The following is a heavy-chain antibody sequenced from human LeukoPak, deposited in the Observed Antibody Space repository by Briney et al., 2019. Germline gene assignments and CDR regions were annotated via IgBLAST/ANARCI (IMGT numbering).Heavy chain of an antibody. V-gene: IGHV3-74*01. CDR1: GFTFSTYW. CDR2: INTDGNST. J-gene: IGHJ4*02. D-gene: IGHD6-13*01. Sequence: PGGSLRLSCAASGFTFSTYWMHWVRQAPGKGLVWVSQINTDGNSTTYADSVKGRFTVSRDNAKNTLYLQMNSLRAEDTAAYYCARELASGDWGQGTLVTVSS. CDR3: ARELASGD.